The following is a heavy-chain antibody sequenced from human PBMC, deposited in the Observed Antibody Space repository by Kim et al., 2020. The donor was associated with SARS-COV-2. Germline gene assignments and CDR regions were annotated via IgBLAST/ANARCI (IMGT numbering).Heavy chain of an antibody. CDR2: ISWNSGSI. CDR1: GFTFDDYA. Sequence: GGSLRLSCAASGFTFDDYAMHWVRQAPGKGLEWVSGISWNSGSIGYADSVKGRFTISRDNAKNSLYLQMNSLRAEDTALYYCAKGPYYYDSSGVIEGYF. J-gene: IGHJ2*01. CDR3: AKGPYYYDSSGVIEGYF. V-gene: IGHV3-9*01. D-gene: IGHD3-22*01.